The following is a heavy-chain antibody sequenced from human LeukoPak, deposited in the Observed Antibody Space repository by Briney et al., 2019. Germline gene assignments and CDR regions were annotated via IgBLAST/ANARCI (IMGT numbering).Heavy chain of an antibody. Sequence: GGSLRLSCAASGFTVSSNYMSWVRQAPGKGLEWVSVIYSGGSTYYADSVKGRFTISRDNSKNTLYLQMSSLRPEDTAVYYCAKSIRAGGHYFDYWGQGTLVTVSS. J-gene: IGHJ4*02. CDR3: AKSIRAGGHYFDY. CDR2: IYSGGST. V-gene: IGHV3-53*05. D-gene: IGHD6-13*01. CDR1: GFTVSSNY.